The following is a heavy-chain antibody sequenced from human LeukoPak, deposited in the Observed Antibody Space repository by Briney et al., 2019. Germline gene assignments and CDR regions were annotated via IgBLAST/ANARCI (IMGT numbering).Heavy chain of an antibody. CDR3: ARAKTEAGYYGMDV. CDR1: GFTFRGHW. CDR2: ISTSSRTI. J-gene: IGHJ6*02. V-gene: IGHV3-48*01. Sequence: GSLRLSCETSGFTFRGHWMSWVRQAPGKGLEWVSYISTSSRTIYYADSVKGRFTISRDNAKNSLYLQMNSLRAEDTAVYYCARAKTEAGYYGMDVWGQGTTVTVSS. D-gene: IGHD6-25*01.